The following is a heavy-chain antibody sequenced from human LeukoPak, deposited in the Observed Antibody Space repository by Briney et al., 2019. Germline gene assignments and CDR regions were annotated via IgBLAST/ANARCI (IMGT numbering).Heavy chain of an antibody. J-gene: IGHJ4*02. CDR1: GGSFSGYY. CDR3: ARARIFGYYGSGATFAY. D-gene: IGHD3-10*01. V-gene: IGHV4-34*01. CDR2: INHSGST. Sequence: SSETLSLTCAVYGGSFSGYYWSWIRQPPGKGLEWIGEINHSGSTNYNPSLKSRVTISVDTSKNQFSLKLSSVTAADTAVYYCARARIFGYYGSGATFAYWGQGTLVTVSS.